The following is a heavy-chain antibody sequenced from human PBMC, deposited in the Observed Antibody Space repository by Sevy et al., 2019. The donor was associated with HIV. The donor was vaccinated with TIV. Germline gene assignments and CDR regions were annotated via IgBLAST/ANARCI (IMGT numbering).Heavy chain of an antibody. V-gene: IGHV3-23*01. CDR2: ISGSGGST. J-gene: IGHJ3*02. D-gene: IGHD2-2*01. Sequence: GGSLRLSCAASGFTFSSYAMSWVRQAPGKGLEWVSAISGSGGSTYYADSVKGRFTISRDNSKNTLYLQMNSLRAEDTAVYYCSKSIGVVPAVPHAFDIWGQGTMVTVSS. CDR1: GFTFSSYA. CDR3: SKSIGVVPAVPHAFDI.